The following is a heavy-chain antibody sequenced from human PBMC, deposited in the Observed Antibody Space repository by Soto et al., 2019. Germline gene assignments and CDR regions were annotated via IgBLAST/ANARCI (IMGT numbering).Heavy chain of an antibody. CDR2: ISGDGRST. V-gene: IGHV3-64*01. Sequence: EVQLVESGGGLVQPGGSLRLSCAASGFTFSTYAMHWVRQAPGEGLEYVSLISGDGRSTYYANSVKGRFTISRDNSKNTLYLQMGSLRAEDMAVYYCARVCSTTSCYGAFDIWGQGTMVIVSS. CDR1: GFTFSTYA. CDR3: ARVCSTTSCYGAFDI. D-gene: IGHD2-2*01. J-gene: IGHJ3*02.